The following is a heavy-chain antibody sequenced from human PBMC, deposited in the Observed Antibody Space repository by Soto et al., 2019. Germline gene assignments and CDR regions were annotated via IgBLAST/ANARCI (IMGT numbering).Heavy chain of an antibody. CDR3: AKDWTPTYYNFWSVFFVDY. CDR2: ISSSGGGT. J-gene: IGHJ4*02. CDR1: GFSFSSYA. D-gene: IGHD3-3*01. V-gene: IGHV3-23*01. Sequence: GGSLRLSCAASGFSFSSYAMSWVRQAPGKGLEWVSAISSSGGGTYYADSVKGRFTISRDNSKNTLYLQMDSLRAEDSAVYYCAKDWTPTYYNFWSVFFVDYWGQGTLVTVSS.